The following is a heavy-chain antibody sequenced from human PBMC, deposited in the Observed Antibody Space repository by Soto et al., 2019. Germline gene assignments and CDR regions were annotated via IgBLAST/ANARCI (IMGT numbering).Heavy chain of an antibody. CDR1: GGSISSGDYY. J-gene: IGHJ5*02. D-gene: IGHD6-6*01. CDR3: ARERPDGARLDP. V-gene: IGHV4-30-4*01. CDR2: IYHSGST. Sequence: QVQLQESGPGLVKPSQTLSLTCTVSGGSISSGDYYWSWIRQPPGKGLEWIGYIYHSGSTYYNPSHKSRVQISVDTSKNEFYLKLSSVTAADTAVYYCARERPDGARLDPWGQGTLVTVSS.